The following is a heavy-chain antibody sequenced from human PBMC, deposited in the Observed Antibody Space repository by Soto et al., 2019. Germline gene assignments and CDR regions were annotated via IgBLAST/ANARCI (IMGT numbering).Heavy chain of an antibody. J-gene: IGHJ4*02. CDR1: VFTFSNYA. CDR3: AKEAEENENVPIPGDN. D-gene: IGHD1-1*01. Sequence: GGSLRLSCAVSVFTFSNYAMTWVRQAPGKGLEWVSLMSGNGGRIVYADSVKGRFTISRDNSKNTLFLQMDNLRVEDSAVYYCAKEAEENENVPIPGDNWGQGTPVTVSS. CDR2: MSGNGGRI. V-gene: IGHV3-23*01.